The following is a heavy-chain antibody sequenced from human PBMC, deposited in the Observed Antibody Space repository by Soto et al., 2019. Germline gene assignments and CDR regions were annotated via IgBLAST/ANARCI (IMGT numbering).Heavy chain of an antibody. CDR3: AGGSGWSHYYYYGMDV. CDR1: GDSVSSNSAA. D-gene: IGHD6-19*01. V-gene: IGHV6-1*01. CDR2: TYYRSKWYN. J-gene: IGHJ6*02. Sequence: SQTLSLTCAISGDSVSSNSAAWNWIRQSPSRGLEWLGRTYYRSKWYNDYAVSVKSRITINPDTSKNQFSLQLNSVTPEDTAVYYCAGGSGWSHYYYYGMDVWGQGTTVTVSS.